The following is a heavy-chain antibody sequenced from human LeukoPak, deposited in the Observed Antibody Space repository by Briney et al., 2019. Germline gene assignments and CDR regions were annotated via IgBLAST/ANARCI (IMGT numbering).Heavy chain of an antibody. Sequence: ASVKVSCKASGGTFSSYAISWVRQAPGQGLEWMGRIIPILGIATYPQKFRGRATFTADKSTSTATLERGSLRPGDTAGYYLRRDRGPAATLDIWGQGTTVTVSS. D-gene: IGHD2-2*01. CDR1: GGTFSSYA. CDR3: RRDRGPAATLDI. V-gene: IGHV1-69*04. CDR2: IIPILGIA. J-gene: IGHJ3*02.